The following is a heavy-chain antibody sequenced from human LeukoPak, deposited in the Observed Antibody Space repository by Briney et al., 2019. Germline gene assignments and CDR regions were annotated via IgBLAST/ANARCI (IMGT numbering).Heavy chain of an antibody. CDR2: VFYNGTA. D-gene: IGHD2-21*02. V-gene: IGHV4-34*12. Sequence: SETLSLTCAVYGGSFSGYYWVWIRQPPGKELEWIGTVFYNGTAYYNPSLKSRVTISVDTSKNQFSLKLSSVTAADTALYFCARDTMPKVGVTTLYYYGMDVWGQGTTVTVSS. CDR1: GGSFSGYY. J-gene: IGHJ6*02. CDR3: ARDTMPKVGVTTLYYYGMDV.